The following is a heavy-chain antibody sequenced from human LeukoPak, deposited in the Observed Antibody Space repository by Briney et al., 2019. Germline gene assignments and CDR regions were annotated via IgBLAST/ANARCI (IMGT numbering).Heavy chain of an antibody. CDR2: INPNSGGT. J-gene: IGHJ4*02. Sequence: ASVKVSCKASGNTFAGYYVHWVRQAPGQGLEWMGWINPNSGGTNYAQKFQGRVTMTRDTSISTAYMELSRLRSDDTAVYYCARGVTGYSSGWYPYWGQGTLVTVSS. CDR1: GNTFAGYY. CDR3: ARGVTGYSSGWYPY. D-gene: IGHD6-19*01. V-gene: IGHV1-2*02.